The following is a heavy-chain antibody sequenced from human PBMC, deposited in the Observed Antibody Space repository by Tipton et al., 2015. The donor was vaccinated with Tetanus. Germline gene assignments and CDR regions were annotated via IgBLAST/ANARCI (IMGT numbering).Heavy chain of an antibody. V-gene: IGHV4-39*01. D-gene: IGHD6-6*01. CDR2: VHYTGDT. J-gene: IGHJ4*02. Sequence: TLSLTCTVSGGSITSSDYFWGWIRQPPGKGLEWIANVHYTGDTYYSPSLQSRVTISVDTSKNQFSLRLSSVTAADTAVYYCARPTLRLVIDSWGQGTLVTVFS. CDR1: GGSITSSDYF. CDR3: ARPTLRLVIDS.